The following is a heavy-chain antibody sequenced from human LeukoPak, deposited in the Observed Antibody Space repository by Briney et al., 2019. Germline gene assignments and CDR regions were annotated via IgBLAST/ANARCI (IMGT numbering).Heavy chain of an antibody. CDR1: GGSISSSKW. V-gene: IGHV4-4*02. J-gene: IGHJ3*02. D-gene: IGHD3-10*01. CDR2: IYHDGST. Sequence: SGTLFLTCAVSGGSISSSKWWSWVRQPPGKGLEWIGEIYHDGSTNYNPSLKSRVTISVDKSKNQFSLNLSSVTAADTAVYYCARLLAGEYDPFDIWGQGTMVTVSS. CDR3: ARLLAGEYDPFDI.